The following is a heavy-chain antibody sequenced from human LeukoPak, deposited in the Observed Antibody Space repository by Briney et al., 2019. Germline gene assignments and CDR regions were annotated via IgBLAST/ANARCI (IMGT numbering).Heavy chain of an antibody. D-gene: IGHD3-16*02. CDR1: GFIFSSYW. V-gene: IGHV3-30*02. CDR2: IRNDETEI. Sequence: GGSLRLSCAASGFIFSSYWMSWVRQAPGRGLEWVSFIRNDETEIHYADFAKGRFSISRDKSKNSLYLQMDSLRPDDTALYYCAKDGGRYRFDFWGQGTMVTVSS. CDR3: AKDGGRYRFDF. J-gene: IGHJ4*02.